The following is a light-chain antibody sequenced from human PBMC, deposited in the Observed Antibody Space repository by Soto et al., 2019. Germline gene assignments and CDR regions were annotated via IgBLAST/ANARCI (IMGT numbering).Light chain of an antibody. Sequence: VLTQSPGTLSLSPGERATLSCRASQSVSRYLVWYQQKPGQAPRLLIYGASSRASGIPDRFSGSGSGTDFTLTISRLEPEDFALYYCQVYGISPWTFGQGTKLEI. V-gene: IGKV3-20*01. J-gene: IGKJ1*01. CDR2: GAS. CDR3: QVYGISPWT. CDR1: QSVSRY.